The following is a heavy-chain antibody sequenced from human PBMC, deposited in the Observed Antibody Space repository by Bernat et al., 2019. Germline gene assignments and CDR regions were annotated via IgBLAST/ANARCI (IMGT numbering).Heavy chain of an antibody. CDR2: INPNSGGT. V-gene: IGHV1-2*04. CDR3: ARVRGVTVHHGAIDI. Sequence: QVHLVQSGAEVKKPGSSVKVSCKASGYTFTRYYMHWVRQAPGQRLEWMGWINPNSGGTNYAQKFQGWVTMTRDTSTSTAYMELSRLRSDDTAVYYCARVRGVTVHHGAIDIWGQGTMVTVTS. D-gene: IGHD2-21*02. J-gene: IGHJ3*02. CDR1: GYTFTRYY.